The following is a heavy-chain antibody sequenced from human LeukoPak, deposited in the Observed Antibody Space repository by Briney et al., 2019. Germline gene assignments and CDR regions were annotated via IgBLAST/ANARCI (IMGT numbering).Heavy chain of an antibody. CDR1: GGSISSGDYY. CDR3: ARGFLFGYSSSPDDY. J-gene: IGHJ4*02. D-gene: IGHD6-13*01. V-gene: IGHV4-30-4*01. CDR2: IYYSGST. Sequence: SETLSLTCTVSGGSISSGDYYWSWIRQPPGKGLEWIGYIYYSGSTYYNPSLKSRVTISVDTSKNQFSLKLSSVTAADTAVYYCARGFLFGYSSSPDDYWGQGTLVTVSS.